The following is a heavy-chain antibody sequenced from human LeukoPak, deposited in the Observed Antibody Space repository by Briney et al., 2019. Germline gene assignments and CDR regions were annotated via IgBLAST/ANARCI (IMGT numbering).Heavy chain of an antibody. V-gene: IGHV4-61*02. CDR2: IYTSGST. CDR3: ARSAESSSWVEFDY. D-gene: IGHD6-13*01. Sequence: SETLSLTCTVSGGSISSGSYYWSWIRQPAGKGLEWIGRIYTSGSTNYNPSLKSRVTISVDTSKNQFSLKLSSVTAADTAVYYCARSAESSSWVEFDYWGQGTLVTVSS. J-gene: IGHJ4*02. CDR1: GGSISSGSYY.